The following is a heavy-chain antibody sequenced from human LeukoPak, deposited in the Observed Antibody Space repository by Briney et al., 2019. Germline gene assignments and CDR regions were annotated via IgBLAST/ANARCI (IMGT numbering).Heavy chain of an antibody. Sequence: GGSLRLSCAASRFTFSDSAMHWVRQASGKGLEWVGRIRSKANSYATAYAASVKGRFTISRDDSKNTAYLQMNSLRAEDTAVYYCTRGSWGVISYFDYWGQGTLVTVSS. V-gene: IGHV3-73*01. CDR2: IRSKANSYAT. D-gene: IGHD3-10*01. CDR1: RFTFSDSA. CDR3: TRGSWGVISYFDY. J-gene: IGHJ4*02.